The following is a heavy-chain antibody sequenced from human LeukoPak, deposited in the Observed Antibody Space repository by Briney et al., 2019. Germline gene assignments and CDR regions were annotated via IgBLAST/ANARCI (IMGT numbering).Heavy chain of an antibody. J-gene: IGHJ4*02. Sequence: GGSLRLSCAASGFTFNSYTMNWVRQAPGRGLESVSSISSSSSRSSYIYYADSVKGRFTISRDNAKNSLYLQMNSLRAEDTAVYYCARDRSGDTMIYDYWGQGTLVTVSS. CDR2: ISSSSSRSSYI. CDR3: ARDRSGDTMIYDY. D-gene: IGHD3-22*01. CDR1: GFTFNSYT. V-gene: IGHV3-21*01.